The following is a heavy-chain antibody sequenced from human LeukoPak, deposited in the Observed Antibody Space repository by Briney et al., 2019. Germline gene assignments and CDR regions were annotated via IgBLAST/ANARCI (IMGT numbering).Heavy chain of an antibody. J-gene: IGHJ4*02. CDR1: GGSLSSYY. Sequence: TETLPLTCTVSGGSLSSYYWGWIRQPAGKGLEWIGRIYSSGSPNYNPSLMSRVTMAVDRQKNQFSLRLRSVSAADRSVFYYARQIESAGTAGFDFWGQGALVTVSS. V-gene: IGHV4-4*07. D-gene: IGHD6-13*01. CDR2: IYSSGSP. CDR3: ARQIESAGTAGFDF.